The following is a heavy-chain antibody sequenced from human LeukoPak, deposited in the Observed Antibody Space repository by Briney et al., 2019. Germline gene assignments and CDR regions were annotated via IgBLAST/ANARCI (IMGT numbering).Heavy chain of an antibody. J-gene: IGHJ3*02. D-gene: IGHD6-19*01. CDR2: INAGNGNT. V-gene: IGHV1-3*01. Sequence: ASVKVSCKASGYTFTSYAMHWVRQAPGQRLEWMGWINAGNGNTKYSQKFQGRVTITRDTSASTAYMELSSLRSEDTVVYYCVGPYSSGWLDAFDIWGQGTMVTVSS. CDR1: GYTFTSYA. CDR3: VGPYSSGWLDAFDI.